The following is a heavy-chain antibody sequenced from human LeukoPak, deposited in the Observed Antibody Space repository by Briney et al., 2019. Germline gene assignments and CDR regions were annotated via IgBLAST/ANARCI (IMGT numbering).Heavy chain of an antibody. CDR1: GGSISRYY. D-gene: IGHD3-22*01. Sequence: PSETLSLTCIVSGGSISRYYWIWIRQPPGKGLEWIGYIHHSGSTNYNPFLKSRVTISIDTSKNQFSLKLSSVTAADTAVYYCASDSSGYYYPYYWGQGTLVTVSS. CDR2: IHHSGST. V-gene: IGHV4-59*08. J-gene: IGHJ4*02. CDR3: ASDSSGYYYPYY.